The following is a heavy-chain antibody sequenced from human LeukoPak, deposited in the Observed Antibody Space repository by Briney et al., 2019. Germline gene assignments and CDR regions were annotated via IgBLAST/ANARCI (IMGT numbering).Heavy chain of an antibody. CDR2: IYSGGST. D-gene: IGHD2-2*01. J-gene: IGHJ4*02. CDR3: ARSSRPNYFDY. Sequence: GGSLRLSCAASGFTVSSIYMSWVRQAPGKGLEWVSVIYSGGSTYYADSVKGRFTISRDNSKNTLYLQMNSLRAEDTAVYYCARSSRPNYFDYWGQGTLVTVSS. V-gene: IGHV3-53*01. CDR1: GFTVSSIY.